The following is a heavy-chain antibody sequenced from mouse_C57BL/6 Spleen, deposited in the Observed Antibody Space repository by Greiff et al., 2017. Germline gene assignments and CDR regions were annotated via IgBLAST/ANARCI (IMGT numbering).Heavy chain of an antibody. Sequence: QVQLQQSGPELVKPGASVKISCKASGYTFTDYYIHWVKQRPGQGLEWIGWIFPASGSTNYNEKFKGKATLTVDKSSSTAYMLLSSLTSEDSAVYFCGNYYGSSYWVADWGQGTLVTVSA. CDR3: GNYYGSSYWVAD. CDR2: IFPASGST. CDR1: GYTFTDYY. D-gene: IGHD1-1*01. J-gene: IGHJ3*01. V-gene: IGHV1-75*01.